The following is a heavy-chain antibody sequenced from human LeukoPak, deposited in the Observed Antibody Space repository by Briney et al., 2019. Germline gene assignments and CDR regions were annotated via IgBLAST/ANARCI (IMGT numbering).Heavy chain of an antibody. CDR3: ARHSHRQGNAFEI. D-gene: IGHD3-16*02. Sequence: SETLSLTCTVSGGSVSIPDDYWGWIRQPPGKGLEWSGSIFFTGNTLYNPSLTSRVSMSIDLSKNQFTLRLSSVTAADTAVYYCARHSHRQGNAFEIWGPGTMVTVSS. V-gene: IGHV4-39*01. CDR1: GGSVSIPDDY. J-gene: IGHJ3*02. CDR2: IFFTGNT.